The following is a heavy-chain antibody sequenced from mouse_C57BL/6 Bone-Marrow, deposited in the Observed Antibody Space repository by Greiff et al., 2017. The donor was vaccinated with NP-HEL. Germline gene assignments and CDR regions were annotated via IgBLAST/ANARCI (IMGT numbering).Heavy chain of an antibody. V-gene: IGHV3-6*01. CDR1: GYSITSGYY. J-gene: IGHJ1*03. CDR3: ARDRGLQYFDV. D-gene: IGHD3-1*01. CDR2: ISYDGSN. Sequence: DVKLQESGPGLVKPSQSLSLTCSVTGYSITSGYYWNWIRQFPGNKLEWMGYISYDGSNNYNPSLKNRISITRDTSKNQFFLKLNSVTTEDTATYYCARDRGLQYFDVWGTGTTVTVSS.